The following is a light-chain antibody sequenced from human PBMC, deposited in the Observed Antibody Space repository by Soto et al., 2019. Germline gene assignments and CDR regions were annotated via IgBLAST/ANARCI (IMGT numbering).Light chain of an antibody. J-gene: IGKJ5*01. CDR1: QSISDY. Sequence: DIKMTQSPSSLSASVGDRVTITCRANQSISDYLNWYQQNPGKAPKFLIYASSSLQSGVPSRFRGSGSGTDFTLTISSLQPEDFATYYCQQSYSTPTITFGQGTRLEIK. V-gene: IGKV1-39*01. CDR2: ASS. CDR3: QQSYSTPTIT.